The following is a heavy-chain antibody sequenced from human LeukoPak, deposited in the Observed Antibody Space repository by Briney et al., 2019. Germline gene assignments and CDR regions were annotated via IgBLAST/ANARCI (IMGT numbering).Heavy chain of an antibody. CDR1: GGSFSGYY. CDR2: IYTSGST. J-gene: IGHJ4*02. CDR3: ARAGGRYDSSGYPYYFDY. D-gene: IGHD3-22*01. V-gene: IGHV4-59*10. Sequence: SETLSLTCAVYGGSFSGYYWSWIRQPAGKGLEWIGRIYTSGSTNYNPSLKSRVTMSVDTSKNQFSLKLSSVTAADTAVYYCARAGGRYDSSGYPYYFDYWGQGTLVTVSS.